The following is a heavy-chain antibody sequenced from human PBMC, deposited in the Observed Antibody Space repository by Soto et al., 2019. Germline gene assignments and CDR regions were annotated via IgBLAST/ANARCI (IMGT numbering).Heavy chain of an antibody. CDR1: GFTFRSYG. J-gene: IGHJ4*02. V-gene: IGHV3-30*03. CDR3: ARYFRGSGRYFFDY. CDR2: ISFDGSNK. Sequence: GGSLRLSCVASGFTFRSYGMHWVRQASGKGLEWVAVISFDGSNKYYADSVKGRFTISRDNSKNTLYLQMNSLRAEDTAVYYCARYFRGSGRYFFDYWGQGTLVTVSS. D-gene: IGHD6-19*01.